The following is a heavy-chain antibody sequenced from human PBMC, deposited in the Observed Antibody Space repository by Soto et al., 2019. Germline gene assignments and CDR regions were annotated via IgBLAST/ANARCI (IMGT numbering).Heavy chain of an antibody. CDR3: TRDTDYYDGFVNYYYYGMDV. Sequence: GGSLRLSCAASGFTFSNAWMSWVRQAPGKGLEWVGRIKSKTDGGTTDYAAPVKGRFTISRDDSKNTLYLQMNSLKTEDTAVYYLTRDTDYYDGFVNYYYYGMDVWGQGTTVTVSS. CDR2: IKSKTDGGTT. D-gene: IGHD3-22*01. V-gene: IGHV3-15*01. J-gene: IGHJ6*02. CDR1: GFTFSNAW.